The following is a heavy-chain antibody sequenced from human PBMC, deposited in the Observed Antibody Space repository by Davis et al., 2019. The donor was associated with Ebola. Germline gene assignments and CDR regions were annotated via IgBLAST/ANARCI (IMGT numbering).Heavy chain of an antibody. Sequence: GESLKISCAASGFTSSSFWMTWVRQAPGMGLDWVANINEDGSARYYVDSVKGRFTISRDNVKNSLYLQMNSLRAEDTAVYYCATKQGDYWGQGTLVTVSS. CDR3: ATKQGDY. J-gene: IGHJ4*02. CDR2: INEDGSAR. V-gene: IGHV3-7*01. CDR1: GFTSSSFW.